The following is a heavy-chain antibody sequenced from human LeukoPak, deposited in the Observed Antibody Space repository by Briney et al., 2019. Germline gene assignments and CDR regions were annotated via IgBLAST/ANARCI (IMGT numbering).Heavy chain of an antibody. D-gene: IGHD3-10*01. J-gene: IGHJ4*02. V-gene: IGHV4-34*01. CDR1: GGSFSGYY. Sequence: NPSETLSLTCAVYGGSFSGYYWSWIRQPPGKGLEWIGEINHSGSTTYNPSLKSRVTISVDTSKIQFSLKLRSVTAADTAVYYCARSWFGDFRPIDYWGQGSLVTVSS. CDR3: ARSWFGDFRPIDY. CDR2: INHSGST.